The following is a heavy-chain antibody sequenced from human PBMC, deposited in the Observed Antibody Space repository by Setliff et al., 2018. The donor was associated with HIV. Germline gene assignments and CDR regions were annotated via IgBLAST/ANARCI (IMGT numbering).Heavy chain of an antibody. J-gene: IGHJ4*02. Sequence: PSETLSLTCAVSGGSISSGAYSWSWVRQPPGKGLEWIGYIYYSGSTNYNPSLKSRLTISVVTSKNQFSLKLSSVTAADTAVYYCARGTLYYDYVWGTPFPFDYWGQGTLVTVSS. CDR3: ARGTLYYDYVWGTPFPFDY. CDR1: GGSISSGAYS. D-gene: IGHD3-16*01. CDR2: IYYSGST. V-gene: IGHV4-61*08.